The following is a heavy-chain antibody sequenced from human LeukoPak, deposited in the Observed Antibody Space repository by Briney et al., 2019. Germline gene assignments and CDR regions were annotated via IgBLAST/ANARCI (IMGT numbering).Heavy chain of an antibody. V-gene: IGHV4-4*07. Sequence: PSETLSLTCTVSGGSISSYYWSWIRQPAGKGLEWIGRIYTSGSTNYNPSLKSRVTMSVDTSKNQFSLKLSSVTAADTAVYYCGRTEESGYSYRYFGYYYYMDVWGKGTTVTVSS. J-gene: IGHJ6*03. CDR2: IYTSGST. CDR1: GGSISSYY. CDR3: GRTEESGYSYRYFGYYYYMDV. D-gene: IGHD5-18*01.